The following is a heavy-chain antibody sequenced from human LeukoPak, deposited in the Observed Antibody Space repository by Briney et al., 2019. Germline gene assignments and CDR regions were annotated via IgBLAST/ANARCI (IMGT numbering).Heavy chain of an antibody. Sequence: PSQTLSLTCTVSGGSISSGGYYWSWIRQPPGKGLEWIGYIYHSGSTYYNPSLKSRVTISVDRSKNQFSLKLSSVTAADTAVYYCARSIKPVVPAAPVYYYYYMDVWGKGTTVTVSS. CDR2: IYHSGST. J-gene: IGHJ6*03. CDR3: ARSIKPVVPAAPVYYYYYMDV. V-gene: IGHV4-30-2*01. CDR1: GGSISSGGYY. D-gene: IGHD2-2*01.